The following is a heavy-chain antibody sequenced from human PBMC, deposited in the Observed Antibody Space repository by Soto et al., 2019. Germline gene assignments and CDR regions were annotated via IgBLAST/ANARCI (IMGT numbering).Heavy chain of an antibody. V-gene: IGHV1-69*13. Sequence: SVKVSCKASGGTFSSYAISWVRQAPGQGLEWMGGIIPIFGTANYAQKFQGRVTITADESTSTAYMELSSLRSEDTAVYYCARVWGSGSYFFTANWYFDLWGRGTLVTVSS. J-gene: IGHJ2*01. D-gene: IGHD1-26*01. CDR2: IIPIFGTA. CDR1: GGTFSSYA. CDR3: ARVWGSGSYFFTANWYFDL.